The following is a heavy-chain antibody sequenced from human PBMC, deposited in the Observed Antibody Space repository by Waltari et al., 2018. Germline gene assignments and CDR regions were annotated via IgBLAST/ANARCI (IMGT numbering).Heavy chain of an antibody. CDR1: GFTFSSYW. CDR2: IKQDGSEK. CDR3: ARDPCSGGSCPLS. J-gene: IGHJ5*02. V-gene: IGHV3-7*01. D-gene: IGHD2-15*01. Sequence: EVQLVESGGGLVQPGGSLRLSCAASGFTFSSYWMSWVRQAPGKGLGWGANIKQDGSEKYYVDSVKGRVTISRDNARNSLYLQMNSLRAEDTAVYYCARDPCSGGSCPLSWGQGTLVTVSS.